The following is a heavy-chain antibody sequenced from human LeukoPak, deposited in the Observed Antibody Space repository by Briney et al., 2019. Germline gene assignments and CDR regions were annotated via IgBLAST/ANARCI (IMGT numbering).Heavy chain of an antibody. Sequence: NPSETLSLTCAVSGGSISSSNWWSWVRQPPGEGLEWIGEMYPSGSTNYNPSLKSRVTMSVDTSKNQFSLKLSSVTAADTAVYYCARDPGYYDSSGYLDYWGQGTLVTVSS. CDR1: GGSISSSNW. CDR2: MYPSGST. J-gene: IGHJ4*02. V-gene: IGHV4-4*02. D-gene: IGHD3-22*01. CDR3: ARDPGYYDSSGYLDY.